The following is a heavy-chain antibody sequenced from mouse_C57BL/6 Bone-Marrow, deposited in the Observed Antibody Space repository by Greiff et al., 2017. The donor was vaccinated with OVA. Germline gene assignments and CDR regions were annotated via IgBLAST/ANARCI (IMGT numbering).Heavy chain of an antibody. Sequence: VQLQQSGPVLVKPGASVKMSCKASGYTFTDYYMNWVKQSHGKSLEWIGVINPYNGGTSYNQKFKGKATLTVDKSSSTAYMELNSLTSEDSAVYYCARPGLPYFDYWGQGTTLTVSS. J-gene: IGHJ2*01. CDR3: ARPGLPYFDY. CDR2: INPYNGGT. CDR1: GYTFTDYY. V-gene: IGHV1-19*01. D-gene: IGHD2-4*01.